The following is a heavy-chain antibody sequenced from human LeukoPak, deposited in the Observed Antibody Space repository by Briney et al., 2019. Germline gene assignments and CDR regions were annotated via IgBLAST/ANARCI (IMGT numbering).Heavy chain of an antibody. CDR2: IYHSGST. CDR3: ARETLLYGSGSYYY. V-gene: IGHV4-38-2*02. D-gene: IGHD3-10*01. CDR1: GYSISSGYY. J-gene: IGHJ4*02. Sequence: PSETLSLTCTVSGYSISSGYYWGWIRQPPGKGLEWIGSIYHSGSTYYNPSLKSRVTISVDTSKNQFSLKLSSVTAADTAVYYGARETLLYGSGSYYYWGQGTLVTVSS.